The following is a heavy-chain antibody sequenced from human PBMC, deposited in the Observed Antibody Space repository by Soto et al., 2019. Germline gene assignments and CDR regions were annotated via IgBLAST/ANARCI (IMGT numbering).Heavy chain of an antibody. CDR2: IKSKSDGGTT. CDR1: GFSFSTAW. V-gene: IGHV3-15*01. Sequence: GGSLRLSCAASGFSFSTAWMSWVRQAPGKGLEWVGRIKSKSDGGTTDYAAPVKGRFTISRDDSKNMLYLQMNSLKTEDTAVYYCTTWDYGDKGVAYWGQGTLVTVSS. D-gene: IGHD4-17*01. J-gene: IGHJ4*02. CDR3: TTWDYGDKGVAY.